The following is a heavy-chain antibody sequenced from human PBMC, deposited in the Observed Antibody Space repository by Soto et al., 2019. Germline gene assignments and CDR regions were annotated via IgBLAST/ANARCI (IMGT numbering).Heavy chain of an antibody. Sequence: GGSLRLSCAASGFTFNTYSMNWVRQAPGKGLEWVASISSGSKYIYYADSVKGRFTLSRDNAKNSLYLQMNSLRAEDTAMYYCARDLSRLFVSSITYWGQGTLVTVSS. V-gene: IGHV3-21*01. CDR2: ISSGSKYI. CDR3: ARDLSRLFVSSITY. D-gene: IGHD2-21*01. J-gene: IGHJ4*02. CDR1: GFTFNTYS.